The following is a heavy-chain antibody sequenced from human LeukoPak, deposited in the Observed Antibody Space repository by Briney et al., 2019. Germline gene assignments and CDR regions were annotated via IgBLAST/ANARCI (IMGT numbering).Heavy chain of an antibody. CDR2: ISAYNGNT. V-gene: IGHV1-18*01. D-gene: IGHD6-13*01. CDR1: GYTFTSYG. Sequence: GASVNVSCKASGYTFTSYGISWVRQAPGQGLEWMGWISAYNGNTNYAQKLQGRVTMTTDTSTSTAYMELRSLRSDDTAVYYCARVLRGAAAGTGWFDPWGQGTLVTVSS. J-gene: IGHJ5*02. CDR3: ARVLRGAAAGTGWFDP.